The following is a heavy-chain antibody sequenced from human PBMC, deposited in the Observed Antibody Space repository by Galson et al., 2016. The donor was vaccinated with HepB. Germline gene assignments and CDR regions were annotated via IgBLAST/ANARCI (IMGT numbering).Heavy chain of an antibody. CDR2: IDASGSA. V-gene: IGHV4-31*03. CDR1: GASISSGGYF. CDR3: ARDLGGIDP. D-gene: IGHD3-16*01. Sequence: TLSLTCTVSGASISSGGYFWTWIRQHSVKGLEWLGYIDASGSAYYNPSLKSRITISIDTSKNQFSLKVNSVTAADTAVYHCARDLGGIDPWGQGTLVTVSS. J-gene: IGHJ5*02.